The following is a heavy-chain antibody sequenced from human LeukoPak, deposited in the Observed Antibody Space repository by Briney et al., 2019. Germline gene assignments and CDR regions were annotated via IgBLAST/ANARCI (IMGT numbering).Heavy chain of an antibody. Sequence: SETLSLTCTVSGGSIRSANHHWGWIRQPPGKRRELIGLIYYTGNTYFNPSLKTRVTIAVDTSKSQFSLNLTSVTAAGTAVYACARYFYDSGSHYRGRYFDSWGQGTLVAVSS. CDR3: ARYFYDSGSHYRGRYFDS. D-gene: IGHD3-22*01. J-gene: IGHJ4*02. V-gene: IGHV4-39*01. CDR2: IYYTGNT. CDR1: GGSIRSANHH.